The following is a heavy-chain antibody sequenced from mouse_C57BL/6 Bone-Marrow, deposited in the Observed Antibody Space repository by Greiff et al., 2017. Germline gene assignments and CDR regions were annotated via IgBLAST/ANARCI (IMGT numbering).Heavy chain of an antibody. V-gene: IGHV1-50*01. J-gene: IGHJ3*01. CDR2: IDPSDSYT. CDR3: ARLGGMVTRTWFAY. D-gene: IGHD2-2*01. CDR1: GYTFTSYW. Sequence: QVQLKQPGAELVKPGASVKLSCKASGYTFTSYWMQWVKQRPGQGLEWIGEIDPSDSYTNYNQKFKGKATLTVDTSSSAAYMQLSSLTSEDSAVYYCARLGGMVTRTWFAYWGQGTLVTVSA.